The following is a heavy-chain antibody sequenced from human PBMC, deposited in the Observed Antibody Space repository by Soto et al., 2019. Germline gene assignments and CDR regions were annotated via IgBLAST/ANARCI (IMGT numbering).Heavy chain of an antibody. V-gene: IGHV4-39*01. CDR1: GGSISTSRSY. D-gene: IGHD6-13*01. Sequence: PSETLSLTCNVSGGSISTSRSYWAWIRQPPGKGLEWLANIFYSGSTYYNPSLASRVTVSVDTSKNEFSLKLRSVTAADTAVYYCARQPTTGGTDLWFDPWGQGTLVTVSS. CDR3: ARQPTTGGTDLWFDP. CDR2: IFYSGST. J-gene: IGHJ5*02.